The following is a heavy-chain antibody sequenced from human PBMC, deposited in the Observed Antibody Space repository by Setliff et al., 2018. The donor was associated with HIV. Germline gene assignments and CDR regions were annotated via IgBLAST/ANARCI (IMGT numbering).Heavy chain of an antibody. J-gene: IGHJ5*01. D-gene: IGHD2-15*01. CDR3: ARGFEGFCSGGSCHWFDS. CDR2: IDHRGRT. V-gene: IGHV4-34*01. Sequence: PSETLSLTCAVCGGSFSDYYWNWIRQTPGKGLEWLGEIDHRGRTNYNPSLKNRVTISRDTSKNQFSLRLSSTTVADTAVYYCARGFEGFCSGGSCHWFDSWGQGTLVTVSS. CDR1: GGSFSDYY.